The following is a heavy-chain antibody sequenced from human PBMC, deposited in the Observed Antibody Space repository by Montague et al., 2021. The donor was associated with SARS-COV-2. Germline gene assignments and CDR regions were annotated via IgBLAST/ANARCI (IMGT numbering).Heavy chain of an antibody. CDR3: ARGQVTISGVLIFIPAAGHLDG. Sequence: SETLSLTCAVSSGSFNDFYWTWIRQSPGQGLEWIGEVNHTGSATYNPSLKVRVTLSRATSKCQCSLKLQSATPADTAVYYCARGQVTISGVLIFIPAAGHLDGWGQGTSVTVSS. CDR1: SGSFNDFY. V-gene: IGHV4-34*01. J-gene: IGHJ3*01. D-gene: IGHD3-3*01. CDR2: VNHTGSA.